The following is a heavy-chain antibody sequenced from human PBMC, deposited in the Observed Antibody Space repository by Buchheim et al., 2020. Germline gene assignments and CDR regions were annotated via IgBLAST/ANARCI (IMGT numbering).Heavy chain of an antibody. Sequence: QVQLQESGPGLVKPSETLSLICSVSGASISDYYWNWIRQSPGRGLEWIGYIHHSGVSNYNSSLESRVTSSVDMSKSEDSLRLKSVTAADTAVYFCAAGTAPRPGYWGQG. V-gene: IGHV4-59*01. D-gene: IGHD2-21*02. J-gene: IGHJ4*02. CDR1: GASISDYY. CDR3: AAGTAPRPGY. CDR2: IHHSGVS.